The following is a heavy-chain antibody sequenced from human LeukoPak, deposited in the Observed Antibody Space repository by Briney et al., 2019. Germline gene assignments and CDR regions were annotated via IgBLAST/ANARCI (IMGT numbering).Heavy chain of an antibody. J-gene: IGHJ5*01. Sequence: SQTLSLTCAISGDSVSSNVAAWHWHTPSPSRGLEGLGRTYYRSSWYNDYTVSVKCRITISPEPSRNHFSLRLSSGTPEDTAVYYCARGAHGRGSSWGQRSLLTLPS. CDR1: GDSVSSNVAA. V-gene: IGHV6-1*01. D-gene: IGHD2-15*01. CDR2: TYYRSSWYN. CDR3: ARGAHGRGSS.